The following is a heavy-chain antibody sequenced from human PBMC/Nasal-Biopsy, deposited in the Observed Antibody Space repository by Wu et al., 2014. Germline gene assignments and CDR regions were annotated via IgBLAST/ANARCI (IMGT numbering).Heavy chain of an antibody. CDR1: FTPFTSYG. Sequence: KVSCKGFWFTPFTSYGISWVRQAPGQGLEWMGWISAYNGNTNYAQKLQGRVTMTTDTSTSTAYMELRSLRSDDTAVYYCARVSDSSGYYSHYYYYYGMDVWGQGTTVTVSS. CDR3: ARVSDSSGYYSHYYYYYGMDV. CDR2: ISAYNGNT. V-gene: IGHV1-18*01. J-gene: IGHJ6*02. D-gene: IGHD3-22*01.